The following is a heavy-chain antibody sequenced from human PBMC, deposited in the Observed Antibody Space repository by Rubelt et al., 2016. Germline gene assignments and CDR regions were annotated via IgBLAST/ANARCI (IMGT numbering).Heavy chain of an antibody. Sequence: QVQLVQSGAEVKKPGASVKVSCKASGYTFTSYFIHWVRQAPGQGLEWMGIINPSGGSTSYAQTFQGRVTMTTDTSTSTVYMELSSLRSEDTAVYYCARDLSSTWYKDYWGQGTLVTVSS. CDR3: ARDLSSTWYKDY. J-gene: IGHJ4*02. CDR2: INPSGGST. V-gene: IGHV1-46*01. D-gene: IGHD6-13*01. CDR1: GYTFTSYF.